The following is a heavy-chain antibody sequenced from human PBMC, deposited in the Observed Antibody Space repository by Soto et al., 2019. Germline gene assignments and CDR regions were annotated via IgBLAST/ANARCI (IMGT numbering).Heavy chain of an antibody. CDR1: GYTFTSYG. V-gene: IGHV1-18*01. D-gene: IGHD1-26*01. Sequence: ASVKVSFKASGYTFTSYGISWVRQAPGQGLEWMGWISAYNGNTNYAQKLQGRVTMTTDTSTSTAYMELRSLRSDDTAVYYCAREGSSGSYYPTPLGYYYGMDVWGQGTTVTVSS. CDR3: AREGSSGSYYPTPLGYYYGMDV. J-gene: IGHJ6*02. CDR2: ISAYNGNT.